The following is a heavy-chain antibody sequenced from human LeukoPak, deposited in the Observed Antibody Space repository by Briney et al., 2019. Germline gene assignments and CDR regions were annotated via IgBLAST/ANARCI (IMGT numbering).Heavy chain of an antibody. J-gene: IGHJ4*02. Sequence: GESLQISCKGSGYSFTSYWIGWVRQLPGKGLEWMGIIYPGDSDTRYSPSFQGQVTISADKSISTAYLQWSSLKASDTAMYYCARVELFDYFDYWGQGTLVTVSS. V-gene: IGHV5-51*01. CDR1: GYSFTSYW. CDR3: ARVELFDYFDY. D-gene: IGHD1-26*01. CDR2: IYPGDSDT.